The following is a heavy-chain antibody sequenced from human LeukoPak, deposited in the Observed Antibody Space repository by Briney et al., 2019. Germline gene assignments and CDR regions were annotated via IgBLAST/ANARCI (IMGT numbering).Heavy chain of an antibody. D-gene: IGHD6-19*01. CDR2: ISNSGTT. Sequence: NPSETLSLTCTVSGDSVSSGGYYWTWIRQHPGKGLEWIGYISNSGTTSYNPSLESRVSISVDTSNNQFSLRLNSVTAADTAVYYCARECNRAVAGLGWFDPWGQGTLVTVSS. V-gene: IGHV4-31*03. CDR3: ARECNRAVAGLGWFDP. CDR1: GDSVSSGGYY. J-gene: IGHJ5*02.